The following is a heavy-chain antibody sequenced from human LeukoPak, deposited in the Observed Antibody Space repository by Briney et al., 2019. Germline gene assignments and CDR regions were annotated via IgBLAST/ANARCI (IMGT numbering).Heavy chain of an antibody. CDR2: INPDGSKK. V-gene: IGHV3-7*01. D-gene: IGHD2-15*01. Sequence: PGGSLRLSCTASGFSFSSNWMTWVRQAPGKGLEWVGNINPDGSKKFYVDSVRGRFTISRDNARSTVYLQMTRLRTDDTAVYYSANARSTTWWKHVSILFDPWGQGTLVTVSS. J-gene: IGHJ5*02. CDR1: GFSFSSNW. CDR3: ANARSTTWWKHVSILFDP.